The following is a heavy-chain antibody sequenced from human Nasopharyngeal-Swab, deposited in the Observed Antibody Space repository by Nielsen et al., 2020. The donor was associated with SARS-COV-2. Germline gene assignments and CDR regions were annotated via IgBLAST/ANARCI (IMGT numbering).Heavy chain of an antibody. Sequence: GGSLRLSCAASGFSFSTSCMTWFRQAPGKGLEWVANIKQDGSEKYYVDSVKGRFTVSRDNPKNLLYLQVNSLRAEDTAVYYCARQGVFVPAYFHQYYMDVWGKGTTVTVSS. CDR2: IKQDGSEK. D-gene: IGHD3-16*02. CDR1: GFSFSTSC. V-gene: IGHV3-7*03. CDR3: ARQGVFVPAYFHQYYMDV. J-gene: IGHJ6*03.